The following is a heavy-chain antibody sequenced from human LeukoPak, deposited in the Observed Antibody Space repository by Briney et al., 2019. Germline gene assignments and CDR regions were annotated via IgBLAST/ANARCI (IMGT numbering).Heavy chain of an antibody. CDR3: ARPYCSGGSCYSSLGAFDP. J-gene: IGHJ5*02. CDR1: GFTFSSYG. D-gene: IGHD2-15*01. V-gene: IGHV3-30*03. Sequence: PGGSLRLSCAASGFTFSSYGMHWVRQAPGKGLEWVAVISYDGSNKYYADSVKGRFTISRDNSKNTLYLQMNSLRAEDTAVYCCARPYCSGGSCYSSLGAFDPWGQGTLVTVSS. CDR2: ISYDGSNK.